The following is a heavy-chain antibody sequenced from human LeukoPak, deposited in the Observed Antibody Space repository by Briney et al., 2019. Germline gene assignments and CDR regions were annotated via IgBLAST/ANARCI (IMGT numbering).Heavy chain of an antibody. J-gene: IGHJ4*02. CDR3: ARDRYCSGGSCYSFDY. Sequence: ASVKVSCKASGYTFTGYYMHWVRQAPGQGLEWMGWINPNSGGTNYAQKFQGWVTMTRDTSISTAYMELSRLRSDDTAVYHCARDRYCSGGSCYSFDYWGQGTLVTASS. V-gene: IGHV1-2*04. CDR2: INPNSGGT. CDR1: GYTFTGYY. D-gene: IGHD2-15*01.